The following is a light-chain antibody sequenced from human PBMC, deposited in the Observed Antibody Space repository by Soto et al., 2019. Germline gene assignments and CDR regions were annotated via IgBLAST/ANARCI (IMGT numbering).Light chain of an antibody. CDR2: EVS. CDR1: SSDVGGYNY. V-gene: IGLV2-14*01. J-gene: IGLJ1*01. Sequence: QSALTQPASVSGSPGQSITISCTGTSSDVGGYNYVSWYQQHPGKAPQLMIYEVSNRPSGVSNRFSGSKSGNTASLTISGLQAEDEADYYCSSYTSSSTFFYVFGTGTKLTVL. CDR3: SSYTSSSTFFYV.